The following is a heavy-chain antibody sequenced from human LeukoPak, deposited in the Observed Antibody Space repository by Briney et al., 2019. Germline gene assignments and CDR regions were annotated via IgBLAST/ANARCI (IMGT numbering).Heavy chain of an antibody. J-gene: IGHJ5*02. CDR1: GYTFTSYG. Sequence: ASAKVSCKASGYTFTSYGISWVRQAPGQGLEWMGWISAYNGNTNYAQKLQGRVTMTTDTSTSTAYMELRSLRSDDTAVYYCARKVAAAGTLAWFDPWGQGTLVTVSS. V-gene: IGHV1-18*01. CDR2: ISAYNGNT. D-gene: IGHD6-13*01. CDR3: ARKVAAAGTLAWFDP.